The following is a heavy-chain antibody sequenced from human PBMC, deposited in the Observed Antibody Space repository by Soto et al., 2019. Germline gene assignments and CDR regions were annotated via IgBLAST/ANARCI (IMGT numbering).Heavy chain of an antibody. CDR1: GGSFRGYY. D-gene: IGHD3-22*01. CDR2: INQSGSA. J-gene: IGHJ4*02. CDR3: ARGSRDHTSDYYDSSGYLTSYFDY. Sequence: CLTCTVFGGSFRGYYWSLIRQPPGKGLEWIGEINQSGSANYHPSLKSRVTISLDTSKNQFSLKLSSVTAADTAVYYCARGSRDHTSDYYDSSGYLTSYFDYWGQGTQVTVSS. V-gene: IGHV4-34*01.